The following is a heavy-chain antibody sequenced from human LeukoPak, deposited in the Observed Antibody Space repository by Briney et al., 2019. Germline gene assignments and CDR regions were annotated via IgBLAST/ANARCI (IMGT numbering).Heavy chain of an antibody. J-gene: IGHJ3*02. CDR1: GFTFSSYG. CDR2: ISYDGSNK. CDR3: AREIVGATRFDAFDI. D-gene: IGHD1-26*01. V-gene: IGHV3-30*03. Sequence: PGRSLRLSCAASGFTFSSYGMHWIRQAPGKGLEWVAVISYDGSNKYYADSVKGRFTISRDNAKNTLYLQMNSLRAEDTAVYYCAREIVGATRFDAFDIWGQGTMVTVSS.